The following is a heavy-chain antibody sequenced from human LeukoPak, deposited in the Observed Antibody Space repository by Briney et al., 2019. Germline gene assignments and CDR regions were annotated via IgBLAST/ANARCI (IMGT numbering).Heavy chain of an antibody. CDR1: RFTFAKTW. Sequence: GGALRLSCAASRFTFAKTWMHWVRQAPGEGLVGVSLINNDGSTTNYADSVKGRFTISRDNAKNTVYLQMSSLRVEDTAVYYCAIGGTYGSGSWGQGTLVTVSS. V-gene: IGHV3-74*01. CDR3: AIGGTYGSGS. J-gene: IGHJ4*02. D-gene: IGHD3-10*01. CDR2: INNDGSTT.